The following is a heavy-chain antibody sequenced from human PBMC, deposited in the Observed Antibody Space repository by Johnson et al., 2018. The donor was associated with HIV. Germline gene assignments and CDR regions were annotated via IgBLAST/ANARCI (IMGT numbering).Heavy chain of an antibody. CDR3: ARVRGGIQHDALDI. V-gene: IGHV3-33*01. D-gene: IGHD5-18*01. CDR2: IWYDGGSK. CDR1: GFTFDTYA. J-gene: IGHJ3*02. Sequence: QVQLVESGGGVVQPGRSLRLSCAASGFTFDTYAMHWVRQAPGKGLEWVAVIWYDGGSKYYADSVKGRFTISRDNSNNTLYLQMDSLRAEDTGVYYCARVRGGIQHDALDIWGQGTMVTVSS.